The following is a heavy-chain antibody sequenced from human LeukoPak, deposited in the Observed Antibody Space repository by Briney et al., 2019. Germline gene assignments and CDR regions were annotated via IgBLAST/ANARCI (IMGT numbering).Heavy chain of an antibody. Sequence: PGESLKISRKGSGYSFTSYWIGWVRQMPGKGLEWMGIIYPGDSDTRYSPSFQGQVTISADRSISTAYLQWSSLKASDTAMYYCARHNEFGSSWYYFDYWGQGTLVTVSS. V-gene: IGHV5-51*01. CDR1: GYSFTSYW. D-gene: IGHD6-13*01. J-gene: IGHJ4*02. CDR2: IYPGDSDT. CDR3: ARHNEFGSSWYYFDY.